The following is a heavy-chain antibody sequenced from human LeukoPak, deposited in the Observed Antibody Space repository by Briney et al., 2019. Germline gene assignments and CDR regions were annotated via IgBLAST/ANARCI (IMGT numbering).Heavy chain of an antibody. Sequence: GGSLRLSCAAAGFTFSSYAMHWVRQAPGKGLEWVAVISYDGSNKYYADSVKGRFTISRDNSKNTLYLQMNSLRAEDSAVYYCARDRLGCSSTSCVYYMDVWGKGTTVTISS. CDR1: GFTFSSYA. CDR3: ARDRLGCSSTSCVYYMDV. D-gene: IGHD2-2*01. CDR2: ISYDGSNK. V-gene: IGHV3-30-3*01. J-gene: IGHJ6*03.